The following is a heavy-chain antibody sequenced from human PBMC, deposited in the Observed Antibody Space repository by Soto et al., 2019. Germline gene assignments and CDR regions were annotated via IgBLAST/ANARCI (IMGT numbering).Heavy chain of an antibody. D-gene: IGHD1-1*01. V-gene: IGHV4-34*01. J-gene: IGHJ4*02. CDR2: INHSGST. CDR1: GRSFSGYY. CDR3: ARGRRGVPLRPGSIFDY. Sequence: QVQLQQWGAGLLKPSETLSVTCAAYGRSFSGYYWTWIRQPPGKGLEWIGEINHSGSTNCNPSLKSRVTIAVDTSKNHFSLNLTSVTDADTAVYYCARGRRGVPLRPGSIFDYWGQGTLVTVSS.